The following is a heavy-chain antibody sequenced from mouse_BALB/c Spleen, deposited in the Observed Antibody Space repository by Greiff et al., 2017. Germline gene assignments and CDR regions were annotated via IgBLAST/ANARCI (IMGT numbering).Heavy chain of an antibody. J-gene: IGHJ4*01. Sequence: DVHLVESGGGLVKPGGSLKLSCAASGFTFSSYGMSWVRQTPDKRLEWVATISSGGSYTYYPDSVKGRFTISRDNAKNTLYLQMSSLKSEDTAMYYCARPRYDYDGGYYAMDYWGQGTSVTVSS. CDR1: GFTFSSYG. CDR2: ISSGGSYT. CDR3: ARPRYDYDGGYYAMDY. D-gene: IGHD2-4*01. V-gene: IGHV5-6*01.